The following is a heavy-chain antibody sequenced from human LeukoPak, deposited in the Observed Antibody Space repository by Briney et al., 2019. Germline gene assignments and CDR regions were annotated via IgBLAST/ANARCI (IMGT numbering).Heavy chain of an antibody. CDR2: IYSGGST. CDR3: ARGGYGDYLGTFDY. D-gene: IGHD4-17*01. CDR1: GFTVSSNY. Sequence: GGSLRLSCAASGFTVSSNYMSWVRQAPGKGLEWVSVIYSGGSTYYADSVKGRFTISRDNAKNSLYLQMNSLRAEDTAVYYCARGGYGDYLGTFDYWGQGTLVTVSS. J-gene: IGHJ4*02. V-gene: IGHV3-66*01.